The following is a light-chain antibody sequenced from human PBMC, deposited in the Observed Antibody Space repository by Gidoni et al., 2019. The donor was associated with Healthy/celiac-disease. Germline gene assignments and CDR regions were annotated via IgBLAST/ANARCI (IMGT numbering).Light chain of an antibody. CDR2: GAS. CDR1: QSVSSSY. Sequence: EIVLTQSPGTLSSSPGERATLSCRASQSVSSSYLDWYQQKPGQAPRLLIYGASSRATGIPDRFSGSGSGTDFTLTISRLEPEDFAVYYCQQYGSSPQTFGQGTKVEIK. V-gene: IGKV3-20*01. J-gene: IGKJ1*01. CDR3: QQYGSSPQT.